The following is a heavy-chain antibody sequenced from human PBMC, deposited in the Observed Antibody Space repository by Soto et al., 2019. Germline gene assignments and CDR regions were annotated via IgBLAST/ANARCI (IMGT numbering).Heavy chain of an antibody. CDR3: ARDEAGTTSLGDPRAEQIDY. J-gene: IGHJ4*02. D-gene: IGHD1-7*01. V-gene: IGHV1-18*01. CDR2: ISAYNGNT. CDR1: GYTFTSYG. Sequence: ASVKVSCKASGYTFTSYGISWVRQAPGQGLEWMGWISAYNGNTNYAQKLQGRVTMTTDTSTSTAYMELRSLRSDDTAVYYCARDEAGTTSLGDPRAEQIDYWGQGTLVTVSS.